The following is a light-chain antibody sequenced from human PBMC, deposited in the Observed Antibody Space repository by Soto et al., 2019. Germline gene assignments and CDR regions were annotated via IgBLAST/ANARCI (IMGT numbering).Light chain of an antibody. J-gene: IGLJ3*02. CDR2: EVS. V-gene: IGLV2-14*01. CDR1: SSDVGGYNY. Sequence: QSALTQPASVSGSPGQSITISCTGTSSDVGGYNYVSWYQQHPGKAPKLMIYEVSKRPSGVSHRFSGSKSGNTASLTISGLHAEDAADYYCRSYRGSSTRVFGGGTKVTVL. CDR3: RSYRGSSTRV.